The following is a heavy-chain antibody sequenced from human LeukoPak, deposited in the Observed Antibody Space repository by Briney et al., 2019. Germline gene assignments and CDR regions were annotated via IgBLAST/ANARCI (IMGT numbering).Heavy chain of an antibody. CDR2: ISSSGSTI. J-gene: IGHJ6*04. CDR3: AELGITMIGGV. D-gene: IGHD3-10*02. CDR1: GFTLSSYE. Sequence: GGSLRLSCAASGFTLSSYEMNWVGQAPGKGRGWVPYISSSGSTIYYADSVKGRLTTSRDNPKNSLYLQINSLIAEHTAVYYCAELGITMIGGVWGKGTTVTISS. V-gene: IGHV3-48*03.